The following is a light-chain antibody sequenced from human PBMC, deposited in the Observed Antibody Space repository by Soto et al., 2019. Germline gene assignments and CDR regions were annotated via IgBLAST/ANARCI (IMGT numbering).Light chain of an antibody. CDR3: NSYRTVSTYV. CDR2: DVG. J-gene: IGLJ1*01. Sequence: QSALTQPASVSGSPGQSITIACTGTSSAIGGYNFGSWYQQHPGKAPKLLIYDVGNRPSGVSNRFSGAKSGNTSSLTISGLQAEYEAQYYCNSYRTVSTYVFGTGTKVTVL. V-gene: IGLV2-14*01. CDR1: SSAIGGYNF.